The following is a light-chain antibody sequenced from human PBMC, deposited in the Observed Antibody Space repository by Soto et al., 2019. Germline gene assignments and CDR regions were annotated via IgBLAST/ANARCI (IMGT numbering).Light chain of an antibody. J-gene: IGKJ5*01. CDR2: DAS. CDR3: HQRQYWPPIT. Sequence: EFVLTQSPGTLSLSTGERASLSCRTSLSVSVYLDWYQQKPGQAPRLLISDASNRATGIPARFSGSGSGTDFTLTISSLEPEDFAVYYCHQRQYWPPITFGQGTRLEIK. CDR1: LSVSVY. V-gene: IGKV3-11*01.